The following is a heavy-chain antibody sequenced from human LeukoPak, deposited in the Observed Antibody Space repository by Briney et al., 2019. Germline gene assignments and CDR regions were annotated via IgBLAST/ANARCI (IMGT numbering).Heavy chain of an antibody. D-gene: IGHD2-15*01. V-gene: IGHV3-23*01. Sequence: PGGSLRLSCAASGFTFSNYGMSWVRQAPGKGLEWVPGISGSGGTTYYADSVKGRFTISRDNSKNTLYLQMNSLRVEDTAVYYCALAAAASSFDYWGQGTLLTVSS. CDR1: GFTFSNYG. J-gene: IGHJ4*02. CDR2: ISGSGGTT. CDR3: ALAAAASSFDY.